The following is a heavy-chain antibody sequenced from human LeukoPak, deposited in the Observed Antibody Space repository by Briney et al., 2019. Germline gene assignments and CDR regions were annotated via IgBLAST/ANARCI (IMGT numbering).Heavy chain of an antibody. CDR1: GGSFSGYY. CDR2: INHSGST. D-gene: IGHD5-12*01. V-gene: IGHV4-34*01. Sequence: PSETLSLTCAVYGGSFSGYYWSWIRQPPGKGLEWIGEINHSGSTNYNPSLKSRVTISVDTSMNQFSLKLSSVTAADTAVYYCARGGYSGYEYFDYWGQGTLVTVSS. CDR3: ARGGYSGYEYFDY. J-gene: IGHJ4*02.